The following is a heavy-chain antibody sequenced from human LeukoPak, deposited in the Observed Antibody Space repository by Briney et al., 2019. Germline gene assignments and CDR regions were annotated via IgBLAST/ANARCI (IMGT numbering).Heavy chain of an antibody. V-gene: IGHV4-39*01. CDR1: GGSISSRSYF. CDR2: IYYSGST. Sequence: SLTLSLTCTVSGGSISSRSYFWGWIRQPPGKGLEWIGTIYYSGSTYYNPSLKSRVTISVDTSKNQFSLRLNSVTAADTAVYYCVMWFGELYYFDYWGQGTLVTVSS. CDR3: VMWFGELYYFDY. D-gene: IGHD3-10*01. J-gene: IGHJ4*02.